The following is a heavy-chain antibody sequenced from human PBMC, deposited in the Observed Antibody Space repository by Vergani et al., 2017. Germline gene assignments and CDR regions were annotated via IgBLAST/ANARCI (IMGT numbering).Heavy chain of an antibody. CDR1: GGSISSGSYY. CDR3: ARDSRAAYAFDI. D-gene: IGHD3-16*01. J-gene: IGHJ3*02. V-gene: IGHV4-61*02. Sequence: QVQLQESGPGLVKPSQTLSLTCTVSGGSISSGSYYWSWIRQPAGKGLEWIGRIYTSGSTNYNPSLKSRVTISVDTSKNQFSLKLSSVTAADTAVYYCARDSRAAYAFDIWGQGTMVTVSS. CDR2: IYTSGST.